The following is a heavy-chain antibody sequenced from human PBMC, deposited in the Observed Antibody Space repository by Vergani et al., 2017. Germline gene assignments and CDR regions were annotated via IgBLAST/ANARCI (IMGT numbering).Heavy chain of an antibody. CDR3: ANLGLAVAGTLDDY. CDR2: ISYDGSNK. J-gene: IGHJ4*02. D-gene: IGHD6-19*01. Sequence: QVQLVESGGGVVQPGRSLRLSCAASGFTFSSYAMHWVRQAPGKGLEWVAVISYDGSNKYYADSVKGRVTISRDNSKNTLYLHMNSLRAEDTAVYYCANLGLAVAGTLDDYWGQGTLVTVSS. V-gene: IGHV3-30-3*01. CDR1: GFTFSSYA.